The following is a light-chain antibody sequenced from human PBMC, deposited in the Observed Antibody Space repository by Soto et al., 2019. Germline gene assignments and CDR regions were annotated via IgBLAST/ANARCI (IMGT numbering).Light chain of an antibody. V-gene: IGLV2-8*01. Sequence: QSALTQPPSASGSPGQSVTISCTGTSSDVGGYNYVSWYQQHPGEAPKLMIYEVSKRPSGVPDRFSGSKSGNTASLTVSGLQAEDEADYYCSSYTGTSNVVFGGGTKLTGL. CDR2: EVS. J-gene: IGLJ2*01. CDR3: SSYTGTSNVV. CDR1: SSDVGGYNY.